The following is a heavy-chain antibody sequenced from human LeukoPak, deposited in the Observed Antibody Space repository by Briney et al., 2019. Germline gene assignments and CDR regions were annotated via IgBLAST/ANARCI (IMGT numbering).Heavy chain of an antibody. CDR3: ARDRDSSFDY. CDR1: GFTFSSYS. CDR2: IAGSTI. Sequence: GGSLRLSCAASGFTFSSYSMNWVRQAPGKGLQWVSYIAGSTIYYADSVKGRFTISRDNARNSLYLQMNSLRDDDTAVYHCARDRDSSFDYWGQGTPVTVSS. D-gene: IGHD6-6*01. V-gene: IGHV3-48*02. J-gene: IGHJ4*02.